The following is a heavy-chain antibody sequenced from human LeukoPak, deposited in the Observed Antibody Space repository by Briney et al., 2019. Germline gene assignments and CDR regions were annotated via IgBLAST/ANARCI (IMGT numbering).Heavy chain of an antibody. CDR1: GFTFGSYR. CDR3: AILVAPFES. CDR2: ISSSSGTI. V-gene: IGHV3-48*01. D-gene: IGHD5-12*01. Sequence: GGSLSLSCAASGFTFGSYRLNWVRQAPGKGLEWLSYISSSSGTIKYADSVKGRFTISRDNAKNSLYLQMNSLRVEDTAVYYCAILVAPFESWGQGTLVTVSS. J-gene: IGHJ4*02.